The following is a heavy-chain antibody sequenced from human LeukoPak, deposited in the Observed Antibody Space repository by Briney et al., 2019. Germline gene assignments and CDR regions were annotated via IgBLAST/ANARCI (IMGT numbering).Heavy chain of an antibody. V-gene: IGHV3-53*01. J-gene: IGHJ4*02. Sequence: GGSLRLSCAASGFTVSSNYMSWVRQAPGKGLEWVSVIYSGGSTYYADSVKGRFTISRDNSKNTLYLQMNSLRAGDTAVYYCARGAVAVAVPFDYWGQGTLVTVSS. CDR2: IYSGGST. CDR1: GFTVSSNY. CDR3: ARGAVAVAVPFDY. D-gene: IGHD6-19*01.